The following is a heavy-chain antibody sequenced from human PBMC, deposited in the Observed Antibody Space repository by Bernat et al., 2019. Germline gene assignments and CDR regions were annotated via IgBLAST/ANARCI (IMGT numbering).Heavy chain of an antibody. CDR3: SRDRLLERSKWFDS. CDR1: GFTFSSYG. V-gene: IGHV3-33*01. D-gene: IGHD1-1*01. CDR2: IWYDGSNK. Sequence: QVQLVESGGGVVQPGRSLRLSCAASGFTFSSYGMHWVRQAPGKGLEWVAVIWYDGSNKYYADSVKGRFTISRDNSKNTLYLQMNSLRAEDTAVYYCSRDRLLERSKWFDSWGQGTLVTVSS. J-gene: IGHJ5*01.